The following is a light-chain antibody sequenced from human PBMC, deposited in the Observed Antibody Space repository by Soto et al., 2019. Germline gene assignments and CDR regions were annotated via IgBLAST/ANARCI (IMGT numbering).Light chain of an antibody. CDR2: EDN. Sequence: NFMLTQPHSVSESPGKTVTISCTRSSGSIASNYVQWYQQRPGSSPTTVIYEDNQRPSGVPDRFSGSIDSSPNSASLTISGLKTEDEAGYYCQSYDSSNQVFGGGTKLTVL. V-gene: IGLV6-57*01. CDR1: SGSIASNY. J-gene: IGLJ2*01. CDR3: QSYDSSNQV.